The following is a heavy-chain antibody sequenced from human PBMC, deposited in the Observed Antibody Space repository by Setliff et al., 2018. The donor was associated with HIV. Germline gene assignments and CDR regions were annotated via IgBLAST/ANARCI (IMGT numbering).Heavy chain of an antibody. D-gene: IGHD3-10*01. CDR1: GFTFSTYW. V-gene: IGHV3-7*03. CDR3: AREGHGELHP. CDR2: IKQDGSEK. J-gene: IGHJ5*02. Sequence: PGGSLRLSCAASGFTFSTYWMSWVRQAPGKGLEWVASIKQDGSEKYYVDSMKGRFTISRDNAKNSLYLQMNSLRAEDTAVYYCAREGHGELHPWGQGTLVTVSS.